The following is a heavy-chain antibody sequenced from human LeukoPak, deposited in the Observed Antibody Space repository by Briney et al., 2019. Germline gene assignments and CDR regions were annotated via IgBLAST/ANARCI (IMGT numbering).Heavy chain of an antibody. CDR1: EFTFSDYQ. Sequence: GGSMSLSSAASEFTFSDYQMNWIRQAPGKRLELVSYISSSGTVIYYADSVKGRFTISRDNAKNSLYLQMNSLRAEDTAVYYCARGRYYYGSWYMDVWGQGTTVTVSS. D-gene: IGHD3-10*01. CDR2: ISSSGTVI. CDR3: ARGRYYYGSWYMDV. J-gene: IGHJ6*02. V-gene: IGHV3-11*01.